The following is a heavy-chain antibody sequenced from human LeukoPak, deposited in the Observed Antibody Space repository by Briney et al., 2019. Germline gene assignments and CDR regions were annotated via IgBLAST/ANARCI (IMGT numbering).Heavy chain of an antibody. D-gene: IGHD5-24*01. CDR1: GCTFTSYG. V-gene: IGHV1-69*04. CDR3: ARGEGRDGHNGDAFAI. CDR2: IIPILGIA. Sequence: GASVKVSCKASGCTFTSYGISWVRQAPGQGLEWMGRIIPILGIANYAQKFQGRVTITADKSTSTADMELSSLRSEDTAVYYCARGEGRDGHNGDAFAICGQGTMVTVSS. J-gene: IGHJ3*02.